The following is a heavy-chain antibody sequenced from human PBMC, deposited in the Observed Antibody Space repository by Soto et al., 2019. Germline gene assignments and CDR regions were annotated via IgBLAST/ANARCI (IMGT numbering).Heavy chain of an antibody. CDR1: GGSISSYY. CDR2: IYYSGST. D-gene: IGHD3-3*01. CDR3: AGGITIFGVARGWFDP. Sequence: PSETLSLTCTVSGGSISSYYWSWIRQPPGKGLEWIGYIYYSGSTNYNPSLKSRVTISVDTSKNQFSLKLSSVTAADTAVYYCAGGITIFGVARGWFDPWGQGTLVTVSS. J-gene: IGHJ5*02. V-gene: IGHV4-59*01.